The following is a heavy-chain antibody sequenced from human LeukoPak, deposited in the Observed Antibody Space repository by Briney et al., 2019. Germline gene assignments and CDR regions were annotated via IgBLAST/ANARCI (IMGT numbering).Heavy chain of an antibody. V-gene: IGHV1-46*01. CDR3: ARGPGEGGSSGYYYGKPEDPAEYYFDY. Sequence: GASVKVSCKASGYTFTSYYMHWVRQVPGQGLEWMGIINPSGGRTSYAQKFQGRVTMTRDMSTSTVYTELSSLRSEDTAVYYCARGPGEGGSSGYYYGKPEDPAEYYFDYWGQGTLVTVSS. D-gene: IGHD3-22*01. J-gene: IGHJ4*02. CDR2: INPSGGRT. CDR1: GYTFTSYY.